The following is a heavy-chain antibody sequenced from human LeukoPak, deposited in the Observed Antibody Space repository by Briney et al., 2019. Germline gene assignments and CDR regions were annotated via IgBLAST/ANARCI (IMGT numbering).Heavy chain of an antibody. CDR3: ARINYDFWSGYIDS. Sequence: SETLSLTCTVSGGSISSYYWSWIRQPPGKGLEWIGEINHSGSTNYNPSLKSRVTLSLDTSKNHFSLKLSSVTAADTALYYCARINYDFWSGYIDSWGQGTMVTVSS. J-gene: IGHJ4*02. D-gene: IGHD3-3*01. CDR2: INHSGST. V-gene: IGHV4-34*01. CDR1: GGSISSYY.